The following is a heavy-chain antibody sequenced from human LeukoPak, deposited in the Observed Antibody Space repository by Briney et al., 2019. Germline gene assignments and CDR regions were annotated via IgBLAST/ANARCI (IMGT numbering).Heavy chain of an antibody. CDR1: GFTFTRSA. Sequence: GASVKHSCKASGFTFTRSAMQWVRQARGQRLEWIGWIVVGSGNTKYAQKFQERVTITRDMSTGTAYMELSSLRSEDTAVYYCARVYGSGSYYEASNWFDPWGQGTLVTVSS. D-gene: IGHD3-10*01. J-gene: IGHJ5*02. CDR3: ARVYGSGSYYEASNWFDP. V-gene: IGHV1-58*02. CDR2: IVVGSGNT.